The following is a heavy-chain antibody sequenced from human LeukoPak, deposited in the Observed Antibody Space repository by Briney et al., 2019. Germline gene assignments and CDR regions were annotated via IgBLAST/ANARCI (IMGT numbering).Heavy chain of an antibody. Sequence: GASVKVSCKXSGYTFTGYYMHGVRQAPGQGLEWMGWINPNSGGTDYAQKFQGRVTMTRDTSISTAYMELSRLRSDDTAVYYCARSREGAFDIWGQGTMVTVSS. V-gene: IGHV1-2*02. J-gene: IGHJ3*02. CDR2: INPNSGGT. D-gene: IGHD1-26*01. CDR1: GYTFTGYY. CDR3: ARSREGAFDI.